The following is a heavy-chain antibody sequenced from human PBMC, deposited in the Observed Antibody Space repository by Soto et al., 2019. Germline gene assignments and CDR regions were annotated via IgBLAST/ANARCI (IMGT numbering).Heavy chain of an antibody. CDR1: GGSISSGDYY. J-gene: IGHJ6*02. CDR3: DRAGVEWLLYYYYGMDV. V-gene: IGHV4-30-4*01. CDR2: IYYSGST. Sequence: SETLSLTCTVSGGSISSGDYYWSWIRQPPGKGLEWIGYIYYSGSTYYNPSLKSRVTISVDTSKNQFSLKLSSVTAADTAVYYFDRAGVEWLLYYYYGMDVWGQGTTVTVSS. D-gene: IGHD3-3*01.